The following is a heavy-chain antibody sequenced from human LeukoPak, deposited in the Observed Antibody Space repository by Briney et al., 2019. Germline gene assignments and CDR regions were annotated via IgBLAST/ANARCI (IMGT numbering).Heavy chain of an antibody. J-gene: IGHJ4*02. CDR2: ISSSGTTI. CDR3: AKLRTVTTLDY. CDR1: GFTFNDYY. Sequence: GSLRLSCAASGFTFNDYYMSWIRQAPGKGLEWVSYISSSGTTIYYADSVKGRFTISRDNAKNSLYLQMNSLRAEDTAVYYCAKLRTVTTLDYWGQGTLVTVSS. V-gene: IGHV3-11*01. D-gene: IGHD4-17*01.